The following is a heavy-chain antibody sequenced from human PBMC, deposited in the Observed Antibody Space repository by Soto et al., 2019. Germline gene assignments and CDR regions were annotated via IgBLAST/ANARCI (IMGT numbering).Heavy chain of an antibody. CDR2: ISYDGSNK. CDR3: ARDRGYYFDY. Sequence: GGSLRLSCAASGFTFSSYAMHWVRQAPGKGLEWVAVISYDGSNKYYADSVKGRFTISRDNSKNTPYLQMNSLRAEDTAVYYCARDRGYYFDYWGQGTLVTVS. CDR1: GFTFSSYA. V-gene: IGHV3-30-3*01. D-gene: IGHD3-10*01. J-gene: IGHJ4*02.